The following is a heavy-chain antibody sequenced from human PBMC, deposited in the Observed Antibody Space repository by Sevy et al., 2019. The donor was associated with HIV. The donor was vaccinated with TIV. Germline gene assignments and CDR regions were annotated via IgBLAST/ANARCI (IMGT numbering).Heavy chain of an antibody. CDR2: ISGSGGST. V-gene: IGHV3-23*01. J-gene: IGHJ6*02. CDR3: AKDLKAEGLEWFRGGYYYYYGMDV. Sequence: GGSLRLSCAASGFTFSSYAMSWVRQAPGKGLEWVSAISGSGGSTYYADSVKGRFTISRDNSKNTLYLQMNSLRAEDTAVYYCAKDLKAEGLEWFRGGYYYYYGMDVWGQGTTVTVSS. CDR1: GFTFSSYA. D-gene: IGHD3-3*01.